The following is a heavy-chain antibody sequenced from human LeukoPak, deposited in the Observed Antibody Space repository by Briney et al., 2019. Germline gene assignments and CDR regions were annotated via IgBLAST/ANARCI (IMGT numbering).Heavy chain of an antibody. CDR1: GGSISSYY. CDR2: IYYSGST. V-gene: IGHV4-59*08. CDR3: ARHPPYDSSGYGAFDI. D-gene: IGHD3-22*01. J-gene: IGHJ3*02. Sequence: PSETLSLTCTVSGGSISSYYWSWIRQPPGKGLEWIGYIYYSGSTNYNPSLKSRVIISVDTSKNQFSLKLSSVTAADTAAYYCARHPPYDSSGYGAFDIWGQGTMVTVSS.